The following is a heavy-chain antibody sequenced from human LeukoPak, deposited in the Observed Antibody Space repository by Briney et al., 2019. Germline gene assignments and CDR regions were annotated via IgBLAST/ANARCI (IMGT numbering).Heavy chain of an antibody. J-gene: IGHJ4*02. CDR1: GFTFSNYW. V-gene: IGHV3-23*01. CDR2: ISGSGDYT. D-gene: IGHD1/OR15-1a*01. Sequence: GGSLRLSCAASGFTFSNYWMSWVRQAPGKGLEWVSTISGSGDYTYYADSVKGRFTISRDNVKNTLHLQMSSLRAEDTAIYYCARDSNWNNGGFDYWGQGTLVTVSA. CDR3: ARDSNWNNGGFDY.